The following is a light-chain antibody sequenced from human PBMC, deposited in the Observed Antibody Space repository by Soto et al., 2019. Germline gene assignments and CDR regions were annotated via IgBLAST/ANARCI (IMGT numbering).Light chain of an antibody. J-gene: IGKJ1*01. Sequence: VLTQSPATLSLSPGERATLSCRASLNVNSYLAWYQQKPGQAPRLLIYDTSTRAAGISARFSGSGSGTEFTLTISSLQSEDFAVYYCQQYIDWPPGTFGQGTKVDIK. CDR1: LNVNSY. CDR2: DTS. CDR3: QQYIDWPPGT. V-gene: IGKV3-15*01.